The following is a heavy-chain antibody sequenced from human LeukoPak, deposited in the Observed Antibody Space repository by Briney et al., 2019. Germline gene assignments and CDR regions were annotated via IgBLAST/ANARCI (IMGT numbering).Heavy chain of an antibody. CDR2: IYYSGST. V-gene: IGHV4-59*01. J-gene: IGHJ5*02. CDR3: AREGIYCSSTSCYEDHWFDP. Sequence: SETLSLTCTVSGGSIRNYYWSWIRQPPGKGLEWIGYIYYSGSTNYNPSLKSRVTISVDTSKNQFSLKLSSVTAADTAVYYCAREGIYCSSTSCYEDHWFDPWGQGTLVTVSS. CDR1: GGSIRNYY. D-gene: IGHD2-2*01.